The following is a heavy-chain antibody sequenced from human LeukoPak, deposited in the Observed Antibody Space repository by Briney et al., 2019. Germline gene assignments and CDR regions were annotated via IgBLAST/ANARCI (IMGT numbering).Heavy chain of an antibody. Sequence: PSETLSLTCTVSGGSISSGGYYWSWIRQHPGKGLEWIGYIYYSGSTYYNPSLKSRVTISVDTSKNQFSLKLSSVTAADTAVYYCASGLRYFDWLLYGGFDPWGQGTLVTVSS. CDR1: GGSISSGGYY. CDR2: IYYSGST. J-gene: IGHJ5*02. V-gene: IGHV4-30-4*08. D-gene: IGHD3-9*01. CDR3: ASGLRYFDWLLYGGFDP.